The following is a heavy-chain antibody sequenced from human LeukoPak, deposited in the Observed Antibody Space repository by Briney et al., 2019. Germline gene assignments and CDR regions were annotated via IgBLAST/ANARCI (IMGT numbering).Heavy chain of an antibody. CDR3: ARDSGDRPRAVGYYFDY. CDR2: IKQGGGET. Sequence: GGSLSLSCAASGFTFCTYWMAWVRQAPGKGLEWVANIKQGGGETYYVESVRGRFTISRDNAKNSLYLQMNSLRVEDTAVYYCARDSGDRPRAVGYYFDYWGQGTLVTVSP. V-gene: IGHV3-7*01. CDR1: GFTFCTYW. D-gene: IGHD7-27*01. J-gene: IGHJ4*02.